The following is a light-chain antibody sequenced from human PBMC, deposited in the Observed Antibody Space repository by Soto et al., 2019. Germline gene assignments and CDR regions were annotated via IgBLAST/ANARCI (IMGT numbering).Light chain of an antibody. J-gene: IGKJ1*01. CDR3: QQYYSTPRT. CDR2: WAS. V-gene: IGKV4-1*01. Sequence: DIVMTQSPDSLAVSLGERATINCKSSQSVLYSSNNKNYLAWYQQKPGQPPKLLIYWASTRESGVPDRCSGSGSGTDFTLTISSLHAEDVAVYYCQQYYSTPRTFGQGTKVEIK. CDR1: QSVLYSSNNKNY.